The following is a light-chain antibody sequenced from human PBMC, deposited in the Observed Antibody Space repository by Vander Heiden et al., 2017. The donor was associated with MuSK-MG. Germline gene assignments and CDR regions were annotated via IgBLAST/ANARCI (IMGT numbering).Light chain of an antibody. V-gene: IGLV1-40*01. CDR1: SSNIGAAYD. CDR3: QSYDNSLSGSGV. Sequence: QSVLTQPPSVSGAPGHRVTISCPGSSSNIGAAYDLPWHHQLQGTAPKLLVYNNNNRPSGVPDRFSSSKSGTSASLVITGLQAEDETDYYCQSYDNSLSGSGVFGGGTKLTVL. CDR2: NNN. J-gene: IGLJ3*02.